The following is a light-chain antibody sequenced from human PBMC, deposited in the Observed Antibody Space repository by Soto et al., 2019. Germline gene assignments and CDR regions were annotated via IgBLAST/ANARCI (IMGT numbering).Light chain of an antibody. Sequence: DIQMTQSPSTLSASVGDRVTITCRASQSISSWLAWYQQKPGKAPKLLIYKASSLESGVPSRFSGSGSGTEFNLTLSSLQPDDFATYYCQQYRTFGQGTKVEIK. CDR2: KAS. CDR1: QSISSW. CDR3: QQYRT. J-gene: IGKJ1*01. V-gene: IGKV1-5*03.